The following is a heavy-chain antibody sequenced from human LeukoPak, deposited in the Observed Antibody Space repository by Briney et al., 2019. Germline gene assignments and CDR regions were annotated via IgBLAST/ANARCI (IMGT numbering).Heavy chain of an antibody. V-gene: IGHV3-64*01. CDR3: ARDSIAVAGTIDY. CDR2: ISSNGGST. D-gene: IGHD6-19*01. J-gene: IGHJ4*02. Sequence: TGGSLRLSCAASGFTFSSYAMSWVRQAPGKGLEYVSAISSNGGSTYYANSVKGRFTISRDNSKNTLYLQMGSLRAEDMAVYYCARDSIAVAGTIDYWGQGTLVTVSS. CDR1: GFTFSSYA.